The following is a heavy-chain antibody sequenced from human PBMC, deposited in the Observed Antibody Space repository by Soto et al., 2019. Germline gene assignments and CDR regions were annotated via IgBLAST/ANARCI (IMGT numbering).Heavy chain of an antibody. CDR2: IYYSGST. Sequence: PSETLSLTCTVSGGSISSYYWSWIRQPPGKGLEWIGYIYYSGSTNYNPSLKGRVTISVDTSKNQFSLKLSSVTAADTAVYYCARHGLEIGYSGYSPLVYFDYWGQGTLVTVSS. D-gene: IGHD5-12*01. CDR3: ARHGLEIGYSGYSPLVYFDY. CDR1: GGSISSYY. J-gene: IGHJ4*02. V-gene: IGHV4-59*08.